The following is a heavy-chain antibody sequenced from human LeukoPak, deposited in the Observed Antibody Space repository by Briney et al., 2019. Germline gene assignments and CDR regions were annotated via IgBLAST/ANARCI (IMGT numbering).Heavy chain of an antibody. CDR1: GGSISSRSYY. D-gene: IGHD7-27*01. CDR2: IYYSGSS. J-gene: IGHJ3*02. CDR3: ARDRLSLGAFDI. V-gene: IGHV4-39*07. Sequence: SETLSLTCTVSGGSISSRSYYWGWVRQPPGKGLEWIGSIYYSGSSYYNPSLKSRVTISLDTSKNRFSLNLSSVTAADTAVYYCARDRLSLGAFDIWGQGTMVTVSS.